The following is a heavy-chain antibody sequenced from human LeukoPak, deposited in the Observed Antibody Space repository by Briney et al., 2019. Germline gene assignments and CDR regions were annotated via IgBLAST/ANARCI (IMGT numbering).Heavy chain of an antibody. J-gene: IGHJ4*02. CDR3: ARHPLYDYVWGSYRRKGHYFDY. V-gene: IGHV4-39*01. D-gene: IGHD3-16*02. Sequence: SETLSLTCTVSGGSISSSSYYWGWIRQPPGKGLEWIGSIYYSGSTYYNPSLKSRVTISVDTSKNQFSLKLSSVTAADTAVYYCARHPLYDYVWGSYRRKGHYFDYWGQGTLVTVSS. CDR1: GGSISSSSYY. CDR2: IYYSGST.